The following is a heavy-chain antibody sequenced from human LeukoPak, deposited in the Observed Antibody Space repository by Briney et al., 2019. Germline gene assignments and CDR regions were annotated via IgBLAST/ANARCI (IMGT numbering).Heavy chain of an antibody. J-gene: IGHJ4*02. V-gene: IGHV4-34*01. CDR2: INHSGST. CDR3: AKWGIGNNWDIDDH. Sequence: SETLSLTCAVYGGSFSGYYWSWIRQPPGKGLEWIGEINHSGSTNYNPSLKSRVTISVDTSKNQFSLTLSSVTAADTAVYYCAKWGIGNNWDIDDHWGQGTLVTVSS. D-gene: IGHD1-1*01. CDR1: GGSFSGYY.